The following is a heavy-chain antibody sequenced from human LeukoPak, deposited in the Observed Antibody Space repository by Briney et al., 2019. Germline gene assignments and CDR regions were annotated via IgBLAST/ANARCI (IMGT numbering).Heavy chain of an antibody. CDR1: GFTFSSYS. CDR3: ARSNGENDY. J-gene: IGHJ4*02. CDR2: ITRSSHYI. D-gene: IGHD4-17*01. Sequence: GGSLRLSCAASGFTFSSYSMNWVRQAPGKGLEWVSCITRSSHYIYYADSVKGRFTISRDNAKNSLYLQMNSLRAEDTAVYYCARSNGENDYWGQGTLVTVSS. V-gene: IGHV3-21*01.